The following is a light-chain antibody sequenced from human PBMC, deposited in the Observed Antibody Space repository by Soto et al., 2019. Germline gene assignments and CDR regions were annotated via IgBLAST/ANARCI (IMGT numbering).Light chain of an antibody. J-gene: IGLJ1*01. CDR1: SIDVGGSNY. V-gene: IGLV2-11*01. CDR2: YVS. CDR3: CSYAVTFYV. Sequence: QSALTQPRSVSGSPGQSVTISCTGPSIDVGGSNYVSWYQQHPGKAPKLMIYYVSERPSGVPDRFSGSKSGNTASLTISGLQAEDEADYYCCSYAVTFYVFGTGTKLTVL.